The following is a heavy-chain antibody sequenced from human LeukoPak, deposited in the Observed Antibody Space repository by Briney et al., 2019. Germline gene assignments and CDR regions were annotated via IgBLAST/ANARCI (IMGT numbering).Heavy chain of an antibody. CDR3: ARGLSHVDFWSGYYFLFDY. D-gene: IGHD3-3*01. CDR1: GGSFSGYY. Sequence: PSETLSLTCAVYGGSFSGYYWSWIRQPPGKGLEWIGEINHSGSTNYNPSLKSRVTISVDTSKNQFSLKLSSVTAADTAVYYCARGLSHVDFWSGYYFLFDYWGQGTLVAVSS. J-gene: IGHJ4*02. CDR2: INHSGST. V-gene: IGHV4-34*01.